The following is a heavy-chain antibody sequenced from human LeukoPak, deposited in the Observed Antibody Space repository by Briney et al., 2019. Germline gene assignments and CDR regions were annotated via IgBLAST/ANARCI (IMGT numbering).Heavy chain of an antibody. D-gene: IGHD6-19*01. CDR3: AKVAIPYSSSGWYYFDY. V-gene: IGHV3-23*01. Sequence: GSLRLSCAASGFTFSSYVMSWVRQAPGKGLEWVSAISGSGGSTYYADSVKGRFTISRDNSKNTLYLQMNSLRAEDTAVYYCAKVAIPYSSSGWYYFDYWGQGTLVTVSS. J-gene: IGHJ4*02. CDR1: GFTFSSYV. CDR2: ISGSGGST.